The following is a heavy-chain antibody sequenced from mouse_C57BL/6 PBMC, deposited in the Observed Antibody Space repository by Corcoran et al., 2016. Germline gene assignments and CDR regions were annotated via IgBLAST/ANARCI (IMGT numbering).Heavy chain of an antibody. V-gene: IGHV9-3*01. CDR3: ARPSYYSNYGDAMDY. J-gene: IGHJ4*01. Sequence: QIQLVQSGPELKKPGETVKISCTASGYTFTTYGMSWVKQAPGKGLKWMGWINTYSGVPTYADDFKGRFAFSLETSASTAYLQINNLKNEDTATYFCARPSYYSNYGDAMDYWGQGTSVTVSS. D-gene: IGHD2-5*01. CDR1: GYTFTTYG. CDR2: INTYSGVP.